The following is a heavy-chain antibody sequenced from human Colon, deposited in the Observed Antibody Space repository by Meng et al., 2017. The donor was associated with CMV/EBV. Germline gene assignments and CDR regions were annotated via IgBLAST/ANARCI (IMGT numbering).Heavy chain of an antibody. D-gene: IGHD3-3*01. Sequence: ASVKVSCKASGYTFSNYGMSWVRQAPGQGLEWLGWINADNGDTNYAQKVQDRVTMTTDTSTSTAYMELRSLRSDDMAVYYCARVIQSSGVVISPFNYWGQGTMVTVSS. CDR2: INADNGDT. V-gene: IGHV1-18*03. CDR1: GYTFSNYG. CDR3: ARVIQSSGVVISPFNY. J-gene: IGHJ4*02.